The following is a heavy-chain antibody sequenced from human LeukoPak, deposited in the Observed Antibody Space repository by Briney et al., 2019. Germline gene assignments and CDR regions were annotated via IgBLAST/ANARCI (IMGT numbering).Heavy chain of an antibody. CDR2: IWYDGGTK. CDR3: AKEAEDHRYDY. J-gene: IGHJ4*02. V-gene: IGHV3-33*06. CDR1: GFTFRNYG. D-gene: IGHD1-14*01. Sequence: GGSLRLSCVASGFTFRNYGMHWVPQAPGKGLEWVAIIWYDGGTKYYADSVKGRFTISRDNSKNTLYLQMDSLRAEDTAVYYCAKEAEDHRYDYWGQGALVIVSS.